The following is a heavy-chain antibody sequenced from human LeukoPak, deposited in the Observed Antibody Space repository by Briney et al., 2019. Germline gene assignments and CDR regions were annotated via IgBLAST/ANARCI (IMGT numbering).Heavy chain of an antibody. CDR2: INPSGGST. V-gene: IGHV1-46*01. J-gene: IGHJ4*02. Sequence: ASVKVSCKASGYTFTSYYMHWVRQAPGQGLEWMGIINPSGGSTSYAQKFQGRVTITADESTSTAYMELSSLRSEDTVVYYCARGIPSSGSYQTTGPPHFDYWGQGTLVTVSS. CDR1: GYTFTSYY. D-gene: IGHD3-10*01. CDR3: ARGIPSSGSYQTTGPPHFDY.